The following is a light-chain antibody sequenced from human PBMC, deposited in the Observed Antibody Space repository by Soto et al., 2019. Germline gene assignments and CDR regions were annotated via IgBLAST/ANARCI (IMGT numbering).Light chain of an antibody. V-gene: IGLV2-23*01. Sequence: QSALTQPASVSGSPGQSITISCTGTSSDVGSYNLVSWYQQHPGKAPKVMIYEGTKRPSGVSNRFSGSKSGNTASLTISGLQDEDEDDYYCCSYAGSRHDVFGTGTKLTVL. CDR2: EGT. CDR1: SSDVGSYNL. J-gene: IGLJ1*01. CDR3: CSYAGSRHDV.